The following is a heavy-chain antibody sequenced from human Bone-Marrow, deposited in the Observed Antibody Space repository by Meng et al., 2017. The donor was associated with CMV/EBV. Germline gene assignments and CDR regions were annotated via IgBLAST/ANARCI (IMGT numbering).Heavy chain of an antibody. V-gene: IGHV4-39*01. D-gene: IGHD1-26*01. J-gene: IGHJ3*02. CDR3: AMMGGHAFDI. CDR2: IYYSGGT. CDR1: GGSISSSSYY. Sequence: GSLRLSCTVSGGSISSSSYYWGWIRQPPGKGLEWIGSIYYSGGTYYNPSLKSRVTISVDTSKNQFSLKLSSVTAADTAVYYCAMMGGHAFDIWGQGTMVTVSS.